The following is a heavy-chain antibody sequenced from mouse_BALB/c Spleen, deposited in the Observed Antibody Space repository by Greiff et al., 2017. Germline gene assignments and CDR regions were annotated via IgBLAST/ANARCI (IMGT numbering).Heavy chain of an antibody. J-gene: IGHJ2*01. D-gene: IGHD2-5*01. V-gene: IGHV14-3*02. CDR3: ARGIDCSNLFDY. CDR1: GFTIKDSY. Sequence: VQLQQSGAELVKPGASVKLSCTASGFTIKDSYMHWVQQRPEQGLEWIGRIDPANGNTNYAPKFKGKATITADTTTNTAYLQLSSLTSEDTAVYYCARGIDCSNLFDYWGQGTTLTVSS. CDR2: IDPANGNT.